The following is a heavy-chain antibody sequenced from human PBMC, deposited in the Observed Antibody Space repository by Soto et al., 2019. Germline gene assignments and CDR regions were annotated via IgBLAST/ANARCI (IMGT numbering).Heavy chain of an antibody. V-gene: IGHV4-59*08. J-gene: IGHJ4*02. CDR1: GGSFSGYY. Sequence: SETLSLTCAVYGGSFSGYYWSWIRQPPGKGLEWIGYIYYSGSTYYNPSLKSRVTISVDTSKNQFSLKLSSVTAADTAVYYCASPNYHDSSGYNDYWGQGTLVTVSS. CDR3: ASPNYHDSSGYNDY. D-gene: IGHD3-22*01. CDR2: IYYSGST.